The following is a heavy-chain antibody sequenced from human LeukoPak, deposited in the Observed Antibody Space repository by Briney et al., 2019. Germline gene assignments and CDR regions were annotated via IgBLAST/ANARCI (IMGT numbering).Heavy chain of an antibody. CDR2: IYHSGST. J-gene: IGHJ6*02. CDR3: ARYYYDSTRPGYGMDV. CDR1: GGSISSGGYS. V-gene: IGHV4-30-2*01. Sequence: RASETLSLTCAVSGGSISSGGYSWSWIRQPPGKGLEWIGYIYHSGSTYYNPSLKSRVTISVDTSKNQFSLKLSSVTAADTAVYYCARYYYDSTRPGYGMDVWGQGTTVTVSS. D-gene: IGHD3-22*01.